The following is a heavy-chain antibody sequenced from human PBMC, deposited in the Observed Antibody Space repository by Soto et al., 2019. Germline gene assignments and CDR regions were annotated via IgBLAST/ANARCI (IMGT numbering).Heavy chain of an antibody. J-gene: IGHJ6*02. V-gene: IGHV4-61*01. CDR1: GGSVSSGSYY. CDR2: IYYSGST. D-gene: IGHD3-10*01. Sequence: QVQLQESGPGLVKPSETLSLTCTVSGGSVSSGSYYWSWIRQPPGKVLEWIGYIYYSGSTNYNPSLKSRVTISVDTSKNQFALKLSSVTAADTAVYYCARDGQRRVSGSYYNLNYGMDVWGQGTTVTVSS. CDR3: ARDGQRRVSGSYYNLNYGMDV.